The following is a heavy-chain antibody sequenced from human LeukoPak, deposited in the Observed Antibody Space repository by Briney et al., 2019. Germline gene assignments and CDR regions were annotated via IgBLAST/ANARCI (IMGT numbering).Heavy chain of an antibody. V-gene: IGHV3-48*01. CDR2: TSFSVNTK. CDR3: ARDLAAAGTFYGMDV. CDR1: GFTFSDYS. D-gene: IGHD6-13*01. Sequence: GGSLRLSCAASGFTFSDYSMNWVRQAPGKGLEWVSYTSFSVNTKYYADSVKGRFTISRDNSKNTLYLQMNSLRAEDTAVYYCARDLAAAGTFYGMDVWGQGTTVTVSS. J-gene: IGHJ6*02.